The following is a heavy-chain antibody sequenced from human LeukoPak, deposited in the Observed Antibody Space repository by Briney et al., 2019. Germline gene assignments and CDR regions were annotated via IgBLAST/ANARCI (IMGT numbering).Heavy chain of an antibody. V-gene: IGHV3-15*05. CDR3: AREAYYDSGSGLGVGGFDI. Sequence: GGSLRLSCAGSGFTFSNAWMSWVRQDPGKGLEWVGRIKNKANDGTTDYVAPVKGRFTISRDDSKNTLYLQMNSLRADDTAVYYCAREAYYDSGSGLGVGGFDIWGQGTMVTLSS. D-gene: IGHD3-10*01. CDR2: IKNKANDGTT. CDR1: GFTFSNAW. J-gene: IGHJ3*02.